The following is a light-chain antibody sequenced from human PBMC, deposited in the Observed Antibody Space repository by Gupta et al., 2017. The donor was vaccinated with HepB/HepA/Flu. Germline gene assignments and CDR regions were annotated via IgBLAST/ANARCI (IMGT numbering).Light chain of an antibody. CDR1: SSDVVSYNL. CDR3: SFPEATSTQCV. CDR2: DVS. Sequence: QSARTQPASVSGSPGQPITISCTGTSSDVVSYNLFSWYQQHQAKAPKLMMYDVSRRPSGVSNLGLCYSAGNNASPHTFFLRAEDGAVDYCSFPEATSTQCVFGGGTKMTVL. J-gene: IGLJ2*01. V-gene: IGLV2-23*02.